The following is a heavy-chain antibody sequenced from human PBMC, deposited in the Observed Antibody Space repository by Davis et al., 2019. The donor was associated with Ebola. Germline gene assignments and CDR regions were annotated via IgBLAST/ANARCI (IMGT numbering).Heavy chain of an antibody. V-gene: IGHV4-39*07. J-gene: IGHJ3*01. CDR3: AGEPLTGDWYNDAIAF. D-gene: IGHD6-19*01. Sequence: PSETLSLTCTVSGGTISSSSYYWGWIRQPPGKELEWIGSIYYSGSPYYNPSLKSRVTMSLDKSRNQFSLKMSSVTAADAGVYYCAGEPLTGDWYNDAIAFWGQGTVVTVSS. CDR2: IYYSGSP. CDR1: GGTISSSSYY.